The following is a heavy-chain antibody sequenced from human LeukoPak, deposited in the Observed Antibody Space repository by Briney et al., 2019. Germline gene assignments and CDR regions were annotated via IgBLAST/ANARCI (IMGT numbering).Heavy chain of an antibody. V-gene: IGHV4-59*01. D-gene: IGHD6-13*01. J-gene: IGHJ4*02. CDR1: GGSISSYY. CDR3: AREAYSSSWPYYFDY. Sequence: SETLSLTCTVSGGSISSYYWSWIRQPPGKGLEWIGYIYYSGSTNYNPSLKSRVTISVDTSKNQFSLKLSSVTAADTAVYYCAREAYSSSWPYYFDYWGQGTLVTVSP. CDR2: IYYSGST.